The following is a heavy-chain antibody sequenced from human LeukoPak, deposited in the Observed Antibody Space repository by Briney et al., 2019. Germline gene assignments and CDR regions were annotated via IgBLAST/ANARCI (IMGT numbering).Heavy chain of an antibody. J-gene: IGHJ3*02. CDR2: ISISSSYI. CDR3: ARGSRLGVVERDPFDI. V-gene: IGHV3-21*01. CDR1: GFTFDDYG. Sequence: GGSLRLSCAASGFTFDDYGMNWVRQAPGKGLEWVSSISISSSYIYYADSVKGRFTMSRDNAKNSLYLQVNSLRAEDTAVYYCARGSRLGVVERDPFDIWGQGTMVTVSS. D-gene: IGHD3-3*01.